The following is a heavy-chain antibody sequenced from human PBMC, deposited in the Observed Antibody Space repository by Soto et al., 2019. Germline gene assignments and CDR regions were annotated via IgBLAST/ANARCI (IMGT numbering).Heavy chain of an antibody. D-gene: IGHD4-17*01. CDR1: GYTFNSYG. CDR3: ATSHDYGDPGHYYYYGMDV. Sequence: ASVKVSCKASGYTFNSYGISWVRQAPGQGLEWLGWISPYNDDTKYAQRLQGRVTMSTDTSSRTAYMHLRSLRSDDTAVYYCATSHDYGDPGHYYYYGMDVWGQGTTVTVSS. V-gene: IGHV1-18*01. J-gene: IGHJ6*02. CDR2: ISPYNDDT.